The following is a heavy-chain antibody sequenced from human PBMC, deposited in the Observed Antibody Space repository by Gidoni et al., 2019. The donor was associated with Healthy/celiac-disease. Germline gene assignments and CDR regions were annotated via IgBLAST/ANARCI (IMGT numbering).Heavy chain of an antibody. Sequence: QVQLVESGGGVVQPGRSLRLSCAASGFTFSRYAMHWVRQAPGKGLEWVAVISYDGSNKYYADSVKGRFTISRDNSKNTLYLQMNSLRAEDTAVYYCARQRDSSGWYGAFDIWGQGTMVTVSS. CDR2: ISYDGSNK. V-gene: IGHV3-30-3*01. D-gene: IGHD6-19*01. CDR3: ARQRDSSGWYGAFDI. CDR1: GFTFSRYA. J-gene: IGHJ3*02.